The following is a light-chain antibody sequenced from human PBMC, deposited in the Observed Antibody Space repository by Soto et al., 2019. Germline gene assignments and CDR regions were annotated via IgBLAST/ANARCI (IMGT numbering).Light chain of an antibody. CDR2: EGS. CDR1: SSDVGSYNL. V-gene: IGLV2-23*01. Sequence: QSVLTQPASVSGSPGQSITISCTGTSSDVGSYNLVSWYQQHPGKAPKLMIYEGSKRPSGVSNRFSGSKSGNTASLTISGLQAEDDADYYCCSYAGSRKVFGGGTKLTVL. J-gene: IGLJ2*01. CDR3: CSYAGSRKV.